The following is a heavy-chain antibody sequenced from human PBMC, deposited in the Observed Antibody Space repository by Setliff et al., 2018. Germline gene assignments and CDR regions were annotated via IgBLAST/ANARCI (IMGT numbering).Heavy chain of an antibody. J-gene: IGHJ6*03. D-gene: IGHD6-19*01. Sequence: SETLSLTCAVSGYSISSGYYWGWIRQPPGKGLEWIGSIYHSGSTYYNPSLKSRVTISVDTSKNQFSLKLSSVTAADTAVYYCAREQWLDPPGYYYMDVWAKGTTVTVSS. CDR3: AREQWLDPPGYYYMDV. CDR2: IYHSGST. V-gene: IGHV4-38-2*02. CDR1: GYSISSGYY.